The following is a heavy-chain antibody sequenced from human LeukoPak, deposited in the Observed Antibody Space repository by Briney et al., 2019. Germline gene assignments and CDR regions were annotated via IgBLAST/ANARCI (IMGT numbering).Heavy chain of an antibody. J-gene: IGHJ4*02. V-gene: IGHV3-48*01. D-gene: IGHD3-22*01. Sequence: SGGSLRLSCAASGFSFSTHNMNWVRQAPGKGLQWISYINADSSTIHYADSVRGRFTTSRDNAKNSLYLQMNSLRAEDTAVYYCVRDNSRGQSLGVIYWGQGSLVTFSS. CDR1: GFSFSTHN. CDR3: VRDNSRGQSLGVIY. CDR2: INADSSTI.